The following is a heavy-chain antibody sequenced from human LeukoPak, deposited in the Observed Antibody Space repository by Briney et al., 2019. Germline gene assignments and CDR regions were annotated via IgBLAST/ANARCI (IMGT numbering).Heavy chain of an antibody. J-gene: IGHJ4*02. D-gene: IGHD2-2*01. CDR2: ISGSGGST. CDR3: ASSTSWRSQFDY. V-gene: IGHV3-23*01. CDR1: GFTFSSYA. Sequence: GGSLGLSCAASGFTFSSYAMSWVRQAPGKGLEWASAISGSGGSTYYADSVKGRFTISRDNAKNSLYLQMNSLRAEDTAVYYCASSTSWRSQFDYWGQGTLVTVSS.